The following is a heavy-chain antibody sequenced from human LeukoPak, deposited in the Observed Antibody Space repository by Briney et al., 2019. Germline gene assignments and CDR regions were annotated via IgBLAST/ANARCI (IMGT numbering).Heavy chain of an antibody. Sequence: ASVKVSCKASGYTFTGYYMHWARQAPGQGLEWMGWINPNSGSTNYAQKFKGRVTMTRDTSISTAYMELSRLRADDTAVYYCGRGARGIAAGPQGGWFDPWGQGTLVNVS. CDR1: GYTFTGYY. CDR2: INPNSGST. J-gene: IGHJ5*02. V-gene: IGHV1-2*02. CDR3: GRGARGIAAGPQGGWFDP. D-gene: IGHD6-6*01.